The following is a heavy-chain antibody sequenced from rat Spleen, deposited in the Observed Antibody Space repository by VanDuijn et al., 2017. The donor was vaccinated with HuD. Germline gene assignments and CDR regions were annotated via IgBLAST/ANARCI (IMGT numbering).Heavy chain of an antibody. J-gene: IGHJ2*01. D-gene: IGHD1-7*01. CDR2: IWGDGST. CDR1: GLSLTSNS. V-gene: IGHV2-47*01. CDR3: AREGNYGYRFDY. Sequence: QVQLKESGPGLVQPSQTLSLTCTVSGLSLTSNSVSWIRQPPGKGLEWMGVIWGDGSTDYNSVFKSRLSISRDNSKSQVFLKMNRLQTEDTATYYCAREGNYGYRFDYWGQGVMVTVSS.